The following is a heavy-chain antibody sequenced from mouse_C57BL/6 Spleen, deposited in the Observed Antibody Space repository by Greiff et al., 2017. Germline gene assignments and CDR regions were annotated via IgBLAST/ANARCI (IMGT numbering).Heavy chain of an antibody. V-gene: IGHV5-17*01. CDR3: ARADYYYGSSYFDY. CDR1: GFTFSDYG. Sequence: EVQVVESGGGLVKPGGSLKLSCAASGFTFSDYGMHWVRQAPEKGLEWVAYISSGSRTLYYADTVKGRFTISRDNAKNTLFLQMTSLRSEDTAMYYCARADYYYGSSYFDYWGQGTTLTVSS. D-gene: IGHD1-1*01. J-gene: IGHJ2*01. CDR2: ISSGSRTL.